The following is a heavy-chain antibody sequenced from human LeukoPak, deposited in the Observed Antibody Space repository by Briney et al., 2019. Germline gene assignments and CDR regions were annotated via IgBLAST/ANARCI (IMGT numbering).Heavy chain of an antibody. CDR1: GYTFTSYG. D-gene: IGHD3-22*01. CDR2: ISAYNGNT. J-gene: IGHJ4*02. V-gene: IGHV1-18*01. Sequence: ASVKVSCKASGYTFTSYGISWVREAPGQGLEWMGWISAYNGNTNYAQKLQGRVTMTTDTSTSTAYMELRSLRSDDTAVYYCVRGGRDSSGEPDLQFDYWGQGTLVTVSS. CDR3: VRGGRDSSGEPDLQFDY.